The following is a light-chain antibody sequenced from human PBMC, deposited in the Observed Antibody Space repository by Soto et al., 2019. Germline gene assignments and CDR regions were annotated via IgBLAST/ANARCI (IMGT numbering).Light chain of an antibody. CDR2: DVS. V-gene: IGLV2-11*01. CDR1: SSDVGGYNY. Sequence: QSVLTQPRSLSGSPGQSVTISCTGTSSDVGGYNYVSWHQQHPGRAPKLMIYDVSKRPSGVPDRFSGSKSGNTASLTISGLQPEDEADYYCCSYAGSYTLVLGGGT. CDR3: CSYAGSYTLV. J-gene: IGLJ3*02.